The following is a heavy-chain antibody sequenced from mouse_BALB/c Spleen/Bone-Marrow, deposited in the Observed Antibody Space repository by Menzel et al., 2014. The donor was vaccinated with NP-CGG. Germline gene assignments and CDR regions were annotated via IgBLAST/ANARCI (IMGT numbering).Heavy chain of an antibody. J-gene: IGHJ3*01. CDR3: ARDHFYSGNYEFAY. D-gene: IGHD2-1*01. CDR2: IDPSDSET. V-gene: IGHV1-69*02. CDR1: GYTFTSYW. Sequence: QVQLQQSGAELVKPGAPVKLSCKVSGYTFTSYWMNWVKQRPGRGLEWIGKIDPSDSETHYNQKFKDKATLTVDKSSSTAYIQLSSLTSEDSAIYYCARDHFYSGNYEFAYWGQGTLVTVSA.